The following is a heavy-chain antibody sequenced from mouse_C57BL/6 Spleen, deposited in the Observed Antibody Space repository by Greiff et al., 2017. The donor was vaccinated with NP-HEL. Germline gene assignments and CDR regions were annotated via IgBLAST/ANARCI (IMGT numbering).Heavy chain of an antibody. D-gene: IGHD1-1*01. J-gene: IGHJ4*01. CDR1: GYTFTSYW. Sequence: QVQLQQPGAELVRPGSSVKLSCKASGYTFTSYWMHWVKQRPLQGLDWIGNIDPSDSETHYNQKFKDKATLTVDKSSSTAYMQISSLTSEDSAVYYCARITTVVATKAMDYWGQGTSVTVSS. CDR3: ARITTVVATKAMDY. V-gene: IGHV1-52*01. CDR2: IDPSDSET.